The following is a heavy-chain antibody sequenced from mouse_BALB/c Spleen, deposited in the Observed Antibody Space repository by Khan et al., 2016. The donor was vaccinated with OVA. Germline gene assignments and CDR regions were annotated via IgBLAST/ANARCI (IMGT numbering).Heavy chain of an antibody. D-gene: IGHD1-1*01. Sequence: QVQLQQSGAELTRPGASVKMSCKASGYTFTSNTMHWVKQRPGQGLEWIGYINPRSAYTNYNQNFKDKATLTADTPSSTAYMQLSSLTSEDPAVYCCARRTTVYTMDCWGQGTSVAVSS. J-gene: IGHJ4*01. CDR3: ARRTTVYTMDC. CDR2: INPRSAYT. CDR1: GYTFTSNT. V-gene: IGHV1-4*01.